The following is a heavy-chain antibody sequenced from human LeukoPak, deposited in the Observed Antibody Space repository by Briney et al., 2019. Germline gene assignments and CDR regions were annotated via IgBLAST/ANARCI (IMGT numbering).Heavy chain of an antibody. Sequence: SETLSLTCGVYGGSLSGYYWSWIRQPPGKGLEWIGDINHSRSSNYNPSLKSRVTISVDTSKSHFSLRLNSVTAADTAVYYCTRNFDYWGQGTLVTVSS. CDR2: INHSRSS. J-gene: IGHJ4*02. V-gene: IGHV4-34*01. CDR3: TRNFDY. CDR1: GGSLSGYY.